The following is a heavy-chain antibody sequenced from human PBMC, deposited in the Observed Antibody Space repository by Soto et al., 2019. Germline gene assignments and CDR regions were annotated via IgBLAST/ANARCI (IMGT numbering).Heavy chain of an antibody. CDR2: INAGNGNT. Sequence: ASVKVSCKASGYTFTAYAMHWVRQAPGQRLEWMGWINAGNGNTKYSQKLQGRVTMTTDTSTSTAYMELRSLRSDDTAVYYCARDCSGGSCHPDPYYYYGMDVWGQGTTVTVSS. J-gene: IGHJ6*02. CDR3: ARDCSGGSCHPDPYYYYGMDV. V-gene: IGHV1-3*01. CDR1: GYTFTAYA. D-gene: IGHD2-15*01.